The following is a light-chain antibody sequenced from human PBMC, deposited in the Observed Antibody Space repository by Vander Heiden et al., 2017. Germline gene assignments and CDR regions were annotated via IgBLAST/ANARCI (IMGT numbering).Light chain of an antibody. CDR3: QTWGTGIHVV. V-gene: IGLV4-69*01. CDR1: SGHSSYA. CDR2: LNSDGSH. J-gene: IGLJ2*01. Sequence: QLVLTQSPSASASLGASVKLTCTLSSGHSSYAIAWHQQQPDKGPRYLMKLNSDGSHSKGDGIPDRFSGSSSGAERYLTISSLQSEDEADYYCQTWGTGIHVVFGGGTKLTVL.